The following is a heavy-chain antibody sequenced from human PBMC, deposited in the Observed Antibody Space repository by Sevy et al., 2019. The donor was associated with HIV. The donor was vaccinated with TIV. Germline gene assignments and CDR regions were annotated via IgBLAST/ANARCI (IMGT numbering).Heavy chain of an antibody. J-gene: IGHJ4*02. V-gene: IGHV3-7*01. CDR2: IKKDGSEK. Sequence: GGSLRLSCAASGFTFSSYWMSWVRQAPGKGLEWVANIKKDGSEKYYVDSVKGRFTISRDNAKNSLYLQMNSLRAEDTAVYYCEREYSSSWNDYWGQGTLVTVSS. D-gene: IGHD6-13*01. CDR1: GFTFSSYW. CDR3: EREYSSSWNDY.